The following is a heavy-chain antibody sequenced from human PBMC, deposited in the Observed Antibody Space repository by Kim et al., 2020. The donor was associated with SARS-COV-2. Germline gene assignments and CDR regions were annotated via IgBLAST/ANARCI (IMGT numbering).Heavy chain of an antibody. J-gene: IGHJ4*02. CDR3: ARDQWAGHCNIISCSHFDY. V-gene: IGHV3-33*08. CDR1: GFTFSNYG. D-gene: IGHD2-2*01. CDR2: IWYDGSNQ. Sequence: GGSLRLSCAASGFTFSNYGMHWVRQAPGKGLEWVAVIWYDGSNQYYAESVKGRFTISRDQSKNTLYLQMNSLRAEDTAVYYCARDQWAGHCNIISCSHFDYWGQGILVTVSS.